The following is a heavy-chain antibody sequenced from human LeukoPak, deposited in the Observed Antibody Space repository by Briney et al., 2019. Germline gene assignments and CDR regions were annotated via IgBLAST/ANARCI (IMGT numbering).Heavy chain of an antibody. Sequence: GGSLRLSCVVYGFSFSSYEMNWVRQAPGKGLGWVSYISSSGSTIYYADSVKGRFTISRDNAKNSLYLQMNSLRAENTAVYYCAELGITMIGGVWGKGTTVTISS. J-gene: IGHJ6*04. CDR1: GFSFSSYE. D-gene: IGHD3-10*02. CDR2: ISSSGSTI. V-gene: IGHV3-48*03. CDR3: AELGITMIGGV.